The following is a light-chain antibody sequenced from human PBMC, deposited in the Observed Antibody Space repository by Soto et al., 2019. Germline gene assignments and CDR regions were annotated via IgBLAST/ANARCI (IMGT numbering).Light chain of an antibody. J-gene: IGKJ5*01. CDR1: QSVSRY. Sequence: EIVLTQSPATLSLSPGERATLSCRASQSVSRYLAWYQQKPGQSPRLLIYDASNRATGIPARFSGSGSGTDFTLTISSLEPEDSAVYYCQQRSNWQITFGQGTRWRL. CDR3: QQRSNWQIT. CDR2: DAS. V-gene: IGKV3D-11*02.